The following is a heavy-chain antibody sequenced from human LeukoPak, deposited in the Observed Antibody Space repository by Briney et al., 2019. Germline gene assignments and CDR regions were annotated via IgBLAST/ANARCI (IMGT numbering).Heavy chain of an antibody. CDR1: GYTFTSYA. V-gene: IGHV7-4-1*02. CDR2: INPNTGNP. J-gene: IGHJ4*02. CDR3: ARVEALYNSGSVWAY. Sequence: ASVKVSCKASGYTFTSYAMNWVRQAPGQGLEWMGWINPNTGNPTYAQGFTGRFVFSLDTSVSTAYLQISSLKAEDTAVYYCARVEALYNSGSVWAYWGQGTLVTVSS. D-gene: IGHD3-10*01.